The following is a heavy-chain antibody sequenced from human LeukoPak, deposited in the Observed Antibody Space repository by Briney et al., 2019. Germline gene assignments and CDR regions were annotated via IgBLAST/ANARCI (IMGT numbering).Heavy chain of an antibody. V-gene: IGHV4-4*07. CDR1: GGSISSYY. CDR3: ARENSGSYREFDY. CDR2: IYTSGST. J-gene: IGHJ4*02. D-gene: IGHD1-26*01. Sequence: PSETLSLTCPVSGGSISSYYWSWIRQPAGKGLEWIERIYTSGSTNYNASLKSRVSLSVDTSKNQFSLKLSSVTAADTAVFYCARENSGSYREFDYWGQGTLVTVSS.